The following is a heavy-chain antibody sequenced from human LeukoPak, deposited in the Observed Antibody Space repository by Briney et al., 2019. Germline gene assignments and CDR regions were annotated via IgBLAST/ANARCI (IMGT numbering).Heavy chain of an antibody. Sequence: QPGGSLRLSCAASGITFSGAWMHWVRQAPGKGLVWVSRINDDGSFRRYANSVKGRFTISRDNAKNTLFLQMDSLRAEDTPVYYCARVSGPGMNEYYHLWGQGTLVTVSS. CDR2: INDDGSFR. CDR3: ARVSGPGMNEYYHL. D-gene: IGHD3-10*01. V-gene: IGHV3-74*01. CDR1: GITFSGAW. J-gene: IGHJ1*01.